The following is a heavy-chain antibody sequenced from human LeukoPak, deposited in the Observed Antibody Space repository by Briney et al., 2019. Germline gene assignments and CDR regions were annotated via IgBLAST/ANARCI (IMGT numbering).Heavy chain of an antibody. Sequence: PGGSLRLSCSASGFTFSTFAMHWVRQAPGKRLEYVSGINNNGDSTYYSDSVKARLTISRDSSKNTLFLQMASLRAEDTAVYYCVKTMMTFGGVIRTDAFDIWGQGTMVIVSS. J-gene: IGHJ3*02. CDR2: INNNGDST. V-gene: IGHV3-64D*06. CDR3: VKTMMTFGGVIRTDAFDI. D-gene: IGHD3-16*01. CDR1: GFTFSTFA.